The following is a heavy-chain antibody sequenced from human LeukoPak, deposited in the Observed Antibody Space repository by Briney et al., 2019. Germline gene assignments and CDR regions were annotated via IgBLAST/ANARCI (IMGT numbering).Heavy chain of an antibody. CDR1: GGSISSYY. J-gene: IGHJ4*02. CDR3: ARQITYSSGWYYFDY. Sequence: SETLSLTCTVSGGSISSYYGGWIRQPAGKGLEGIGRIYTSGSTNYNPSLKSRVTMSVDTSKNQFSLKLSSVTAADTAVYYCARQITYSSGWYYFDYWGQGTLVTVSS. CDR2: IYTSGST. V-gene: IGHV4-4*07. D-gene: IGHD6-19*01.